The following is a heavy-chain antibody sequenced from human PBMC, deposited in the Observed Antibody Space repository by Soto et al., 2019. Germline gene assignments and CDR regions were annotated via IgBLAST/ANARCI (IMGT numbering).Heavy chain of an antibody. V-gene: IGHV3-15*01. J-gene: IGHJ4*01. CDR1: GFTFSDAW. CDR3: RTQWLD. Sequence: GGSLRLSCAASGFTFSDAWMSWVRQAPGKGLEWVGLIKKKTDGGTTDYAAPVKGRFTISRDDSKNALYLQMSSLKTEDTAVYYCRTQWLDWGHGTLVTASS. CDR2: IKKKTDGGTT. D-gene: IGHD6-19*01.